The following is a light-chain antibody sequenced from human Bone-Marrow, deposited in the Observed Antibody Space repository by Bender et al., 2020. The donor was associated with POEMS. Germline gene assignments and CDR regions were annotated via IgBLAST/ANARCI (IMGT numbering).Light chain of an antibody. CDR1: SSDIGAYGF. Sequence: QSPLTQPASVSGSPGQAITISCTGTSSDIGAYGFVSWYQQYPGKAPKLMIYETNKRPSGVSNRFSGSKSGDTASLTISGLQAEDEAYYYCSTYTSSSTWVFGGGTKLTVL. J-gene: IGLJ3*02. CDR3: STYTSSSTWV. V-gene: IGLV2-14*02. CDR2: ETN.